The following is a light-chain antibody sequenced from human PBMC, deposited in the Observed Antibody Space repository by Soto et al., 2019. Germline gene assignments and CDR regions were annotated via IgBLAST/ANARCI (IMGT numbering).Light chain of an antibody. V-gene: IGKV3-20*01. J-gene: IGKJ5*01. Sequence: ENRVSLSPGNLFYFPGGRTTHSYRASQSVSSSHLAWYQHKPGQAPRLLLYAASSRATGSPARFSGAGSGTDFTLPIRRLEPEDFAVYYCKPYGYSLITFGQGTRLEIK. CDR2: AAS. CDR1: QSVSSSH. CDR3: KPYGYSLIT.